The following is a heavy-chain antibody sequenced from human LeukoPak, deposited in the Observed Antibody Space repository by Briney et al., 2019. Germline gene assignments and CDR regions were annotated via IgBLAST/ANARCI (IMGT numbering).Heavy chain of an antibody. CDR1: GFTFSSYT. CDR3: ARGPWGYTVTGGP. D-gene: IGHD4-11*01. J-gene: IGHJ5*02. Sequence: GGTLRLSCIASGFTFSSYTMNWVRQAPGKGLEWVSSITISSNYIYYTDSVKGRFTISRDNAKNSLYLHMSSLRADDTAVYYCARGPWGYTVTGGPWGQGTLVTVSS. CDR2: ITISSNYI. V-gene: IGHV3-21*01.